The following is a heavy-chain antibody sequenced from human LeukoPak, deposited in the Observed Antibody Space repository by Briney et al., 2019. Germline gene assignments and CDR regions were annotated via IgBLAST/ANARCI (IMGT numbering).Heavy chain of an antibody. CDR3: AKGRGSNSDGGDC. Sequence: GGSLRLSCAASGFTFRSYNMIWVRQAPGEGLEWVSTIRGSGGITYYADSVKGRFTISRDESKNTLYLQMNSLRAEDAAVYYCAKGRGSNSDGGDCWGQGTLVTVSS. V-gene: IGHV3-23*01. D-gene: IGHD4-11*01. CDR1: GFTFRSYN. CDR2: IRGSGGIT. J-gene: IGHJ4*02.